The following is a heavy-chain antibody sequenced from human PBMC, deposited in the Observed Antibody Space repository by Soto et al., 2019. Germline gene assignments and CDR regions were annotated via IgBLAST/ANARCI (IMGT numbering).Heavy chain of an antibody. D-gene: IGHD3-10*01. CDR1: GGTFSSDV. CDR2: SIPIFRTT. Sequence: QVQLVQSGAEVKKPGSSMKVYCKASGGTFSSDVISWVRQAPGQGLEWMGGSIPIFRTTHYAQKFQGRVTVTTDESASTAYLELSSLRSEDTAIYYCTPGPLYASGVVNYWGQGALITVSS. J-gene: IGHJ4*02. V-gene: IGHV1-69*01. CDR3: TPGPLYASGVVNY.